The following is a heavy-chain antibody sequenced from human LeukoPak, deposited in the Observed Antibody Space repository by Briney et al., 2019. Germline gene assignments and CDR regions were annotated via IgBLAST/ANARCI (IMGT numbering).Heavy chain of an antibody. D-gene: IGHD3-22*01. CDR1: GFTFRRYW. J-gene: IGHJ4*02. CDR3: ARGCYYERSGYCPFDY. V-gene: IGHV3-74*03. CDR2: INSDGYST. Sequence: GGSLRLSCAASGFTFRRYWMHWVRQAPGRGLAWVSRINSDGYSTTYADSVKGRFTISRDNSKNTLYLQMNSLRADDTAVYYCARGCYYERSGYCPFDYWGPGTLVTVSS.